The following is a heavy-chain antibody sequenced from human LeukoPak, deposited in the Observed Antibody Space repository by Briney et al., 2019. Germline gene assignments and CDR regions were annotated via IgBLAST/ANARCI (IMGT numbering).Heavy chain of an antibody. Sequence: ASVKVSCKVSGYTLTESSMHWVRQAPGKGLEWMGWINCYNGNTNYAQKLQGRVTMTTDTSTRTAYLDLRSLRSDDTAVYYCARSLFGPFEYWGQGTLLTVSS. J-gene: IGHJ4*02. V-gene: IGHV1-18*01. D-gene: IGHD3-10*02. CDR3: ARSLFGPFEY. CDR2: INCYNGNT. CDR1: GYTLTESS.